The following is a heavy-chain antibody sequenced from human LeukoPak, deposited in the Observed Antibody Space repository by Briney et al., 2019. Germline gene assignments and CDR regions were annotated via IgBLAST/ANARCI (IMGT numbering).Heavy chain of an antibody. CDR3: AREGGSGSYWAWYFDL. CDR1: GFTFSDYY. CDR2: IGSGGSTI. Sequence: GGSLRLSCAASGFTFSDYYMAWIRQAPGKGLEWVSYIGSGGSTIYYADSVKGRFTLSRDNAKNSLFLQMNSLRAEDTAVYYRAREGGSGSYWAWYFDLWGRGTLVTVSS. J-gene: IGHJ2*01. D-gene: IGHD1-26*01. V-gene: IGHV3-11*04.